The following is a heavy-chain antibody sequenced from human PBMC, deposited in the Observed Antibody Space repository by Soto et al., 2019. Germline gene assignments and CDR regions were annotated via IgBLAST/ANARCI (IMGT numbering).Heavy chain of an antibody. D-gene: IGHD3-3*01. CDR3: ARSSLTIFGVVTPGDV. Sequence: KVSCKASGYTFTSYAMHWVRQAPGQRLEWMGWINAGNGNTKYSQKFQGRVTITRDTSASTAYMELSSLRSEDTAVYYCARSSLTIFGVVTPGDVWGQGTTVTVSS. V-gene: IGHV1-3*01. CDR2: INAGNGNT. CDR1: GYTFTSYA. J-gene: IGHJ6*02.